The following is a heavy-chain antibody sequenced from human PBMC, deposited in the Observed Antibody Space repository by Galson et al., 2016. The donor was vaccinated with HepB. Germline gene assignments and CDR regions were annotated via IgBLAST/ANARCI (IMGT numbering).Heavy chain of an antibody. D-gene: IGHD5/OR15-5a*01. CDR1: GYTFSDYG. CDR2: ISGYSGNI. J-gene: IGHJ4*02. V-gene: IGHV1-18*01. Sequence: SVKVSCKASGYTFSDYGISWVRQAPGQGLEWVGWISGYSGNIEYAQKFQDRVTLTTDTSTSTVYMELRSLRFDDTAVYYCARGAGSFYDSPFDSWGQGTLVTVSS. CDR3: ARGAGSFYDSPFDS.